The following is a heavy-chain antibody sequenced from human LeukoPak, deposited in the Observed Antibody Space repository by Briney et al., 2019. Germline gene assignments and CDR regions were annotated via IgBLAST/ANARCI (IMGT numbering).Heavy chain of an antibody. J-gene: IGHJ4*02. CDR2: ISSNGGST. CDR1: GFTFSCYA. Sequence: GGSLRLSCAASGFTFSCYAMHWVRQAPGKGLEYVSAISSNGGSTYYANSVKGRFTISRDNSKNALYLQMGSLRAEDMAVYYCARALRDFDWLLPFDYWGQGTLVTVSS. D-gene: IGHD3-9*01. CDR3: ARALRDFDWLLPFDY. V-gene: IGHV3-64*01.